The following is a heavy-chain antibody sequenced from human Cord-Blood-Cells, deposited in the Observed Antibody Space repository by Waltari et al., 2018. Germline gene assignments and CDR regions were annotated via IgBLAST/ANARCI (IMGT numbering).Heavy chain of an antibody. CDR1: GYTFTGYY. Sequence: QVQLVQSGAEVKKPGASVKVSCKASGYTFTGYYMHWVRQAPGQGLEWRGRINPNSGGTNYAQKVQGRVTRTRDTSISTAYMELSRLRSDDTAVYYCARANWGSGHDYWGQGTLVTVSS. V-gene: IGHV1-2*06. CDR2: INPNSGGT. CDR3: ARANWGSGHDY. J-gene: IGHJ4*02. D-gene: IGHD7-27*01.